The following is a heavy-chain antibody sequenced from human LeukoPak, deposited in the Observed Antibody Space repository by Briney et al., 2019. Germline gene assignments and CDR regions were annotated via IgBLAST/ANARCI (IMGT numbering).Heavy chain of an antibody. CDR3: AKSLPADGSGYWWSGHGGGYYYGMDV. V-gene: IGHV3-23*01. J-gene: IGHJ6*02. D-gene: IGHD3-22*01. Sequence: GGSLRLSCAASGFTFSSYAMRWVRQAPGKGLEWVSAISGGGGSTYYADSVKGRFTISRDNPKNTLYLQMNSLRAEDTAVYYCAKSLPADGSGYWWSGHGGGYYYGMDVWGQGTTVTVSS. CDR2: ISGGGGST. CDR1: GFTFSSYA.